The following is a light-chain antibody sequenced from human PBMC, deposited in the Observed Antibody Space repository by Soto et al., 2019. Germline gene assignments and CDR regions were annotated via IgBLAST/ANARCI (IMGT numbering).Light chain of an antibody. CDR1: QSVGTW. CDR3: QQYKSYT. CDR2: DAS. Sequence: GDRVTITCRASQSVGTWLAWHQQKPGKAPKLLIFDASSLESGVSSRFSGSGSGTEFTLTISSLQPDDSATYYCQQYKSYTFGQGTRLEIK. V-gene: IGKV1-5*01. J-gene: IGKJ5*01.